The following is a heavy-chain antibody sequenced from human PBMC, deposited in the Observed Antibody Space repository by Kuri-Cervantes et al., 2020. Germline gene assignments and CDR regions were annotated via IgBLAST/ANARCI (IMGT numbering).Heavy chain of an antibody. CDR3: ARDWSTVGGMDV. J-gene: IGHJ6*02. V-gene: IGHV3-30*03. CDR2: ISYDGSNK. CDR1: GFTFSSYG. Sequence: GESLKISCAASGFTFSSYGMHWVHQAPGKGLEWVAVISYDGSNKYYADSVKGRFTISRDNSKNTLYLQMNSLRAEDTAVYYCARDWSTVGGMDVWGQGTTVTVSS. D-gene: IGHD4-23*01.